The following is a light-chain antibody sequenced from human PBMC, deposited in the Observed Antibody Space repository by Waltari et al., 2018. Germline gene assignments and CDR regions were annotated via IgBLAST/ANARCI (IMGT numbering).Light chain of an antibody. CDR2: NAS. CDR3: QQYGSTPLFT. J-gene: IGKJ3*01. V-gene: IGKV3-20*01. CDR1: QTASSSY. Sequence: EIVLTQSPGTLSLSPGERATLSCRARQTASSSYLAWYQQKPGQAPRLLIYNASNRTTGIPDRFIGSGSGTDFTLTISRLEPEDSAVYYCQQYGSTPLFTFGPGTKVDIK.